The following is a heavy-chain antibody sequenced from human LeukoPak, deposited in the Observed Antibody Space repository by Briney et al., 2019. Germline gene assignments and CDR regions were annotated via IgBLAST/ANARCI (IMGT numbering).Heavy chain of an antibody. CDR1: GFTFGTYW. V-gene: IGHV3-7*03. Sequence: GGSLRLSCVGSGFTFGTYWMTWVRQAPGKGLEWVANINEDGSEKHYVGSVEGRFTISRDNAKNSVYLQMSSLRAEDMAVYYCASDLPDYWGQGTLVTVSS. J-gene: IGHJ4*02. CDR3: ASDLPDY. CDR2: INEDGSEK.